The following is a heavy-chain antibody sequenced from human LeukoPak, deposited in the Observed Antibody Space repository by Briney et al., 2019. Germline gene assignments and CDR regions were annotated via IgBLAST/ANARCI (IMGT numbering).Heavy chain of an antibody. J-gene: IGHJ4*02. CDR2: ISYDGSNK. D-gene: IGHD1-26*01. CDR3: ARGRGSYVNTPFDY. Sequence: PGGSLRLSCAASGFTFSSYAMHWVRQAPGKGLEWVAVISYDGSNKYYADSVKGRFTIPRDNSKNTLYLQMNSLRAEDTAVYYCARGRGSYVNTPFDYWGQGTLVTVSS. V-gene: IGHV3-30-3*01. CDR1: GFTFSSYA.